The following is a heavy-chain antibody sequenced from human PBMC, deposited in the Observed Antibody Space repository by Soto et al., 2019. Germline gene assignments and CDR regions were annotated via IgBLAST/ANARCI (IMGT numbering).Heavy chain of an antibody. J-gene: IGHJ6*02. Sequence: PGGSLRLSCTASGFIFDNYAMHWVRQAPGKGLEWVAVTSYDGSDQYYADSVNGRLTISRDNSKNTLFLEMHTLSAEDTGVYYCARERCSGENCYFDCYYGLDVWGRGTSVTVSS. V-gene: IGHV3-30*04. CDR1: GFIFDNYA. CDR2: TSYDGSDQ. D-gene: IGHD2-15*01. CDR3: ARERCSGENCYFDCYYGLDV.